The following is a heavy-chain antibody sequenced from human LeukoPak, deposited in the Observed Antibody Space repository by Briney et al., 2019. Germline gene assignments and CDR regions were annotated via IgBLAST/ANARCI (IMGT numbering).Heavy chain of an antibody. J-gene: IGHJ6*04. CDR3: ARLSMLGYCSGGSCSLAMDV. V-gene: IGHV4-39*01. D-gene: IGHD2-15*01. CDR1: GGSISSSSYY. Sequence: PSETLSLTCTVSGGSISSSSYYWGWIRQPPGKGLEWLGCMYYSGSTYYNPSLKSRVTISGDTSKNQFPLKLSSVTAADTAVYYCARLSMLGYCSGGSCSLAMDVWGKGTTVTISS. CDR2: MYYSGST.